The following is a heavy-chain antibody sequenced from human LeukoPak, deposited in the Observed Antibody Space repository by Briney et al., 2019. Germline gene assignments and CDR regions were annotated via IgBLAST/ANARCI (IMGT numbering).Heavy chain of an antibody. CDR2: VDPDDGQR. D-gene: IGHD4-11*01. CDR1: GYTLNDIS. J-gene: IGHJ5*02. Sequence: ASVKVSCKISGYTLNDISVHWVRQPPGKGLEWMGRVDPDDGQRVYAQRFKGRVTMTEDTSTNTAYMELSRLRSEDTAVYFCAAVSGHYTLLDAWGQGALVIVST. V-gene: IGHV1-24*01. CDR3: AAVSGHYTLLDA.